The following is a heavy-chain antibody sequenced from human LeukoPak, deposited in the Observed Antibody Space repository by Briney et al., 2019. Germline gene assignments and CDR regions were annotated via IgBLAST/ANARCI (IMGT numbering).Heavy chain of an antibody. CDR1: GFTFSSYN. CDR3: ASLATTWIQPQGF. CDR2: ISSSSSTI. D-gene: IGHD5-18*01. V-gene: IGHV3-48*01. Sequence: GGSLRLSCAASGFTFSSYNMNWVRQAPGKGLEWVSYISSSSSTIYYADSVKGRFTISRDNAKNSLYLQMHSLRAEDTAVYYCASLATTWIQPQGFWGQGTLVTVSS. J-gene: IGHJ4*02.